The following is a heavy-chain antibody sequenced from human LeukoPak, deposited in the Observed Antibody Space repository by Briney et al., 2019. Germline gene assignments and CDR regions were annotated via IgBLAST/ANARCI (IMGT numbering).Heavy chain of an antibody. CDR2: IIPIFGTA. CDR1: GGTFSSYA. Sequence: VASVKVSCKASGGTFSSYAISWVRQAPGQGLEWMGGIIPIFGTANYAQKFQGRVTITTDESTSTAYMELSSLRSEDTAVYYCARVKGRYDFWSGYSLGDHYYYYYMDVWGKGTTVTVSS. J-gene: IGHJ6*03. CDR3: ARVKGRYDFWSGYSLGDHYYYYYMDV. D-gene: IGHD3-3*01. V-gene: IGHV1-69*05.